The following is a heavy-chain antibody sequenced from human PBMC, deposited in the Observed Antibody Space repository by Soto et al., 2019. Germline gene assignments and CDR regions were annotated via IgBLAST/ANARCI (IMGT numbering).Heavy chain of an antibody. CDR3: ARREELDYFDY. CDR2: IYYSGST. CDR1: GGSISSGDYY. D-gene: IGHD6-13*01. V-gene: IGHV4-30-4*01. J-gene: IGHJ4*02. Sequence: PSETLSLTCTVSGGSISSGDYYWSWIRQPPGKGLEWIGYIYYSGSTYYNPSLKSRVTISVDTSKNQFSLKLSSVTAADTAVYYCARREELDYFDYWGQGTLVTVSS.